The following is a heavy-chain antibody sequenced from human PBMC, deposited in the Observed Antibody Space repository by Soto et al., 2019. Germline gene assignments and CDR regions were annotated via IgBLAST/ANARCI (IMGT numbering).Heavy chain of an antibody. J-gene: IGHJ6*02. CDR1: GGTFSSYA. CDR3: ARAMGGYYGSGSTYYYYGMDV. CDR2: IIPIFGTA. Sequence: ASVKVSCKASGGTFSSYAISWVRQAPGQGLEWMGGIIPIFGTANYKQKFQGRVTITANKSTSTAYMELSSLRSDDTAVYYCARAMGGYYGSGSTYYYYGMDVWGQGTTVTVSS. V-gene: IGHV1-69*06. D-gene: IGHD3-10*01.